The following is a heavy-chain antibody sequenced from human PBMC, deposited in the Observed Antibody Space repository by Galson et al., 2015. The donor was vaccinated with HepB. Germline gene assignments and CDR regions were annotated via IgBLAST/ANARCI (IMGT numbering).Heavy chain of an antibody. Sequence: SLRLSCAASGFSLSNSWIHWVRQAPGKGLVWVSRMKTDGSFTAYADSVKGRFTISTDNAKNTVHLQMSSLRAEDTAVYYCARAPDCGGGSCDSFHYYGMHAWGQGTTVTVSS. V-gene: IGHV3-74*01. J-gene: IGHJ6*02. D-gene: IGHD2-15*01. CDR3: ARAPDCGGGSCDSFHYYGMHA. CDR2: MKTDGSFT. CDR1: GFSLSNSW.